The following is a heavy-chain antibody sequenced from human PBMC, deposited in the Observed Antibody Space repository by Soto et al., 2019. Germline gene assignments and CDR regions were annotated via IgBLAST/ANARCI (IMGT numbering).Heavy chain of an antibody. D-gene: IGHD2-15*01. CDR3: ARGYCSGGSCLGTDV. CDR2: IYTSGST. CDR1: GGSISSYY. J-gene: IGHJ6*02. Sequence: KTSETLSLTCTVSGGSISSYYWSWIRQPAGKGLEWIGRIYTSGSTNYNPSLKSRVTMSVDTSKNQFSLKLSSVTAADTAVYYCARGYCSGGSCLGTDVWGQGTTVTVSS. V-gene: IGHV4-4*07.